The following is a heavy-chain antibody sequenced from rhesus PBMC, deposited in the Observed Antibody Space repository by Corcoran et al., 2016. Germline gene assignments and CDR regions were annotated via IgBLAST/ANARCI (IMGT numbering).Heavy chain of an antibody. CDR3: ARAVRGGSGWYSFDF. J-gene: IGHJ4*01. CDR2: STYSGNT. D-gene: IGHD6-31*01. CDR1: GGSITSGYYS. V-gene: IGHV4-122*02. Sequence: QVQLQESCPGLVKPSETLSLTCAVSGGSITSGYYSWCWFRLPPGMGLEWIGYSTYSGNTPYNPSLKIRVTISRDTSKNQFSLNLSSVTAADTAVYYAARAVRGGSGWYSFDFWGQGVLVTVSS.